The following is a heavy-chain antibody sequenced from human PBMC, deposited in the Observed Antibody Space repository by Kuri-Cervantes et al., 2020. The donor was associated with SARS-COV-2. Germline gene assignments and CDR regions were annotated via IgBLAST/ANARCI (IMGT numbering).Heavy chain of an antibody. D-gene: IGHD6-19*01. Sequence: ASVKVSCKTPATTFPNYDINWVRQATGQGLEWMGMVKTNSGNTLYAQMFQGRVTMTRDTSISTAYMELSRLRSDDTAVYYCARDLAGAATTGHYFDYWGQGTLVTVSS. V-gene: IGHV1-8*01. CDR2: VKTNSGNT. CDR1: ATTFPNYD. CDR3: ARDLAGAATTGHYFDY. J-gene: IGHJ4*02.